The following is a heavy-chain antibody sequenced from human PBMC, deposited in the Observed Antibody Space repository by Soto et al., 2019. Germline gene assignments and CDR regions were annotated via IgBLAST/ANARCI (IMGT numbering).Heavy chain of an antibody. CDR2: INHSGST. J-gene: IGHJ3*02. Sequence: SETLSLTCAVYGGSFSGYYWSWIRQPPGKGLEWIGEINHSGSTNYNPSLKSRVTISVDTSKNQFSLKLSSVTAADTAVYYCARYSYGYRSAFDIWGQGTMVTVSS. V-gene: IGHV4-34*01. CDR3: ARYSYGYRSAFDI. CDR1: GGSFSGYY. D-gene: IGHD5-18*01.